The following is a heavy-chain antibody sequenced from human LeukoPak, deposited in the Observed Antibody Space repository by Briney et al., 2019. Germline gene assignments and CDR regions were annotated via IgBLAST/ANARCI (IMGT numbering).Heavy chain of an antibody. CDR3: ARLLRYFDWLYFDP. CDR1: GGSISSYY. Sequence: SETLSLTCTVSGGSISSYYWSWIRQPPGKGLEWIGYIYYSGSTNYNPSLKSRVTISVDTSKNQFSLKLSSVTAADTAVYYCARLLRYFDWLYFDPWGQGTLVTVSS. CDR2: IYYSGST. D-gene: IGHD3-9*01. V-gene: IGHV4-59*01. J-gene: IGHJ5*02.